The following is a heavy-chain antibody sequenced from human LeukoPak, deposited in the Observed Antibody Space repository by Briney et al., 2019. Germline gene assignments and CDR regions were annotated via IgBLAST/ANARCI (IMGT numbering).Heavy chain of an antibody. CDR3: ARDDYGGNFYFDY. J-gene: IGHJ4*02. V-gene: IGHV3-11*05. CDR1: GFTFSDYY. CDR2: ISSSSSYT. D-gene: IGHD4-23*01. Sequence: GGSQSPCSAASGFTFSDYYMSWIRQAPGKGLEWVSYISSSSSYTNYADSVKGRFTISRDNAKNSLYLQMNSLRAEDTAVYYCARDDYGGNFYFDYWGQGTLVTVSS.